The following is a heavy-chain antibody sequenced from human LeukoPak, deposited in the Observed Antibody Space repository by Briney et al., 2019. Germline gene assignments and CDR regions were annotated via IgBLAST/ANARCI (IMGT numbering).Heavy chain of an antibody. CDR2: ISGSGGST. V-gene: IGHV3-23*01. J-gene: IGHJ4*02. CDR1: GFAFSSYA. Sequence: TGGSLRLSCAASGFAFSSYAMRWARQAPGKGLEWVSAISGSGGSTYYADSVKGRFTISRDNSKNTVYLQMSSLRAEDTAVYYCAKGAGGSSSPSDYWGQGTLVTVSS. CDR3: AKGAGGSSSPSDY. D-gene: IGHD6-6*01.